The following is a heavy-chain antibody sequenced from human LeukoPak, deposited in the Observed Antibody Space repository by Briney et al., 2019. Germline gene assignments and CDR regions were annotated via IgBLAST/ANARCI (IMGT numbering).Heavy chain of an antibody. CDR2: IYSGGST. CDR3: ARDATGYNDDY. Sequence: PGGSLRLSCAASGFTVSSNYVSWVRQAPGKGLEWVSVIYSGGSTYYADSVKGRFTISRDNSKNTLYLQMNSLRAEDTAVYYCARDATGYNDDYWGQGTLVTVSS. V-gene: IGHV3-53*01. J-gene: IGHJ4*02. D-gene: IGHD5-24*01. CDR1: GFTVSSNY.